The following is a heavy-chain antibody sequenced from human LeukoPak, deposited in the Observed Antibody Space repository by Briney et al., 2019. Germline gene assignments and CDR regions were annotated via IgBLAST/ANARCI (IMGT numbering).Heavy chain of an antibody. CDR1: GFTFSSYG. D-gene: IGHD1-26*01. V-gene: IGHV3-30*02. CDR2: IRYDGSNK. CDR3: AKDLTVGNCPSGDY. J-gene: IGHJ4*02. Sequence: GGSLRLSCAASGFTFSSYGMHWVRQAPGKGLEWVAFIRYDGSNKYYADSVKGRFTISRDNSKNTLYLQMNSLRAEDTAVYYCAKDLTVGNCPSGDYWGQGTLVTVSS.